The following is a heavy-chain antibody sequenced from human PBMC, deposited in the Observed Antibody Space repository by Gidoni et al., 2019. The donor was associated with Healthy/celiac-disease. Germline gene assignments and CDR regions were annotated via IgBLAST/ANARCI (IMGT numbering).Heavy chain of an antibody. Sequence: QLQLQESGPGLVKPSETLSLTCTVSGGSISSSSYYWGWSRQPPGKVLEWIGSIYYSGSTSYNPSLQSRVTISVAMSQTQFSLKLRSGTAADTAVYYCASPSSDYYESSGYFDYCGQGTLVTVSS. CDR1: GGSISSSSYY. V-gene: IGHV4-39*01. J-gene: IGHJ4*02. D-gene: IGHD3-22*01. CDR3: ASPSSDYYESSGYFDY. CDR2: IYYSGST.